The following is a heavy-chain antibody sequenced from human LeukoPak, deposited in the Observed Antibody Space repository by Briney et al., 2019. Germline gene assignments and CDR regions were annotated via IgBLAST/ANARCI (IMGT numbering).Heavy chain of an antibody. V-gene: IGHV4-59*08. D-gene: IGHD2-2*02. CDR1: GGSISSYY. CDR2: IYYSGST. CDR3: ARHRRYCSSTSCYTDYFDY. Sequence: SETLSLTCTVSGGSISSYYWSWIRQPPGKGLEWIGYIYYSGSTNYNPSPKSRVTISVDTSKNQFSLKLSSVTAADTAVYYCARHRRYCSSTSCYTDYFDYWGQGTLVTVSS. J-gene: IGHJ4*02.